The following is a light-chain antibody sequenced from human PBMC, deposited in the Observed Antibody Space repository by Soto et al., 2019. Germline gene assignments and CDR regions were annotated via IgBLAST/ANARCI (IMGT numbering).Light chain of an antibody. V-gene: IGKV3D-20*01. CDR2: DAS. J-gene: IGKJ4*01. Sequence: EIVLTHSPGTLSLSPGERATLSVRASQSVSSSYLAWYQQKPGLAPRLLIYDASRRATGIADRFSGSGSGTDFTLTISRLEPEDFAVYYCQQYGSSPSFGGGTKVDI. CDR1: QSVSSSY. CDR3: QQYGSSPS.